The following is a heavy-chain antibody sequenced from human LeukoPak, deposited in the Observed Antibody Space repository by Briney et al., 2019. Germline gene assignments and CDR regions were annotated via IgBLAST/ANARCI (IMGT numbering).Heavy chain of an antibody. CDR2: IYHSGST. J-gene: IGHJ5*02. CDR3: ATTAAAGTRLARFDP. V-gene: IGHV4-38-2*02. Sequence: PSETLSLTCTVSGYSISSGYYWGWIRQPPGEGLEWIGSIYHSGSTYYNPSLKSRVTISVDTSKNQFSLKLSSVTAADTAVYYCATTAAAGTRLARFDPWGQGTLVTVSS. D-gene: IGHD6-13*01. CDR1: GYSISSGYY.